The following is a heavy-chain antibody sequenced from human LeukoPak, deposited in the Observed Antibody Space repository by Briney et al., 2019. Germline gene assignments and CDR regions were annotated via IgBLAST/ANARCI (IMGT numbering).Heavy chain of an antibody. V-gene: IGHV4-39*01. CDR2: IYCSGNT. J-gene: IGHJ4*02. D-gene: IGHD5-18*01. CDR1: GGSISSSDYY. CDR3: ARYPTAMVSFDY. Sequence: PSETLSLTCTVSGGSISSSDYYWGWIRQPPGKGLEWIGSIYCSGNTYYNPSLKSRVTISVDTSKNQFSLRLSFVTAADTAVYYCARYPTAMVSFDYWGQGTLVTVSS.